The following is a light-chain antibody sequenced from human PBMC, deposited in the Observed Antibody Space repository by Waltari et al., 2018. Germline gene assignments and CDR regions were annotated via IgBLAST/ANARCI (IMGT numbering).Light chain of an antibody. J-gene: IGKJ1*01. CDR1: QSILYNSKDKNY. V-gene: IGKV4-1*01. CDR3: QQYCRRRT. Sequence: DIVMTQSPDPLAVSLGERATINCKSSQSILYNSKDKNYLAWYQQRPGQPLRLLIYWASTRESGVPDRFSGSGSGTDFTLTISSLQAEDVAVYYCQQYCRRRTFGQGTKVEIK. CDR2: WAS.